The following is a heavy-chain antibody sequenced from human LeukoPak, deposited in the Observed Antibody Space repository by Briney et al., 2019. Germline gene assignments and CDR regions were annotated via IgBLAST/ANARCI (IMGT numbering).Heavy chain of an antibody. Sequence: SETLSLTCTVSGGSISSGGYYWSWIRQHPGKGLEWIGYIYYSGSTYYNPSLKSRVTISVDTSKNQFSLKLSSVTAADTAVYYCARDARPKYAFDIWGQGTMVTVSS. CDR1: GGSISSGGYY. V-gene: IGHV4-31*03. CDR3: ARDARPKYAFDI. CDR2: IYYSGST. J-gene: IGHJ3*02.